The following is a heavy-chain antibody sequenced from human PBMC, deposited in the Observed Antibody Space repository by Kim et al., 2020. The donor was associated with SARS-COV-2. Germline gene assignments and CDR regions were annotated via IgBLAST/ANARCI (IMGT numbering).Heavy chain of an antibody. CDR2: ISGSGGST. Sequence: GGSLRLSCAASGFTFSSYAMSWVRQAPGKGLEWVAAISGSGGSTYYADSVKGRFTISRDNSKNTLYLQMNSLRAEDTAVYYWAKDTSRLLWCDEPQGFDYDMDVWGQGTTVTVSS. CDR1: GFTFSSYA. J-gene: IGHJ6*02. D-gene: IGHD3-10*01. CDR3: AKDTSRLLWCDEPQGFDYDMDV. V-gene: IGHV3-23*01.